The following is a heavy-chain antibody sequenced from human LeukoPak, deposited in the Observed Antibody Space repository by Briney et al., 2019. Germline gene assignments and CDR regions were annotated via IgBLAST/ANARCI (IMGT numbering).Heavy chain of an antibody. V-gene: IGHV4-59*01. Sequence: SETLSLTCTVSGGSISSYYWSWIRQPPGKGLEWIGYIYCSGSTNYNPSLKSRVTISVDTSKNQFSLKLSSVTAADTAVYYCARSDSSGWYVGAFDIWGQGTMVTVSS. CDR1: GGSISSYY. CDR2: IYCSGST. D-gene: IGHD6-19*01. CDR3: ARSDSSGWYVGAFDI. J-gene: IGHJ3*02.